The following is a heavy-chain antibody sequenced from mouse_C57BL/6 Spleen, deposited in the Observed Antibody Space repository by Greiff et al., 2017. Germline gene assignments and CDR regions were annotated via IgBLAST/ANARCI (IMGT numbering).Heavy chain of an antibody. J-gene: IGHJ1*03. Sequence: QVQLQQPGAELVRPGTSVKLSCKASGYTFTSYWMHWVKQRPGQGLEWIGVIDPSDSYTNYNQKFKGKATLTVDTSSSTAYMQLSSLTSEDSAVYYCARGGTSLGNYDVWGTGTAVTVSS. CDR2: IDPSDSYT. CDR1: GYTFTSYW. V-gene: IGHV1-59*01. D-gene: IGHD4-1*01. CDR3: ARGGTSLGNYDV.